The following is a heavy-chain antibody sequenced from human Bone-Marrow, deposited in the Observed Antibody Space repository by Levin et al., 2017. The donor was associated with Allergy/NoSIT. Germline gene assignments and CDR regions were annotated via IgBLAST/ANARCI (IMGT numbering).Heavy chain of an antibody. CDR2: IYWDDDQ. CDR1: GLSLSTSGVG. Sequence: SGPTLVKPTQTLTLTCTFSGLSLSTSGVGVGWIRQPPGEALEWLAVIYWDDDQRYSPSLKSRLTITKDTSKNQVVLTMTNMDPVDTATYYCAHQRGYYYYMDVWGKGTTVTVSS. J-gene: IGHJ6*03. CDR3: AHQRGYYYYMDV. V-gene: IGHV2-5*02.